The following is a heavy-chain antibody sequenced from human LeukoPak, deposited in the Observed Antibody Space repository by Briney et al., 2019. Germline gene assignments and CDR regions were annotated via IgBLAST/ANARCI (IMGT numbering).Heavy chain of an antibody. Sequence: GGSLRLSCAASGFSVSSKNMHWVRQAPGKGLEWVSVIYSGGTTFYADSVKGRFSISRDNSKSTLYLQMNSLRAEDTAVYYCARGAGDYSDGMDVWGQGTTVTVSS. D-gene: IGHD4-17*01. CDR3: ARGAGDYSDGMDV. V-gene: IGHV3-66*01. CDR2: IYSGGTT. J-gene: IGHJ6*02. CDR1: GFSVSSKN.